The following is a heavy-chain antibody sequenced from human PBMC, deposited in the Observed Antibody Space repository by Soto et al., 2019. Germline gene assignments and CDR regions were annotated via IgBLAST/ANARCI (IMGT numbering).Heavy chain of an antibody. CDR3: ATSLSFKFDY. Sequence: SETLSLTCTVSGGSVSSGSYYWNWIRQPPGKGLEWIGYIFYSGTTNYNPSLKSRVTISVDTSKNQFSLKLTSVTAADTAVYYCATSLSFKFDYWGQGTLVTVS. J-gene: IGHJ4*02. CDR2: IFYSGTT. D-gene: IGHD3-16*01. CDR1: GGSVSSGSYY. V-gene: IGHV4-61*01.